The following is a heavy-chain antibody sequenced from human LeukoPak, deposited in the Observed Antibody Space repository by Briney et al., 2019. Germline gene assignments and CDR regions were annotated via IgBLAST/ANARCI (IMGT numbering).Heavy chain of an antibody. V-gene: IGHV3-21*01. D-gene: IGHD5-18*01. CDR3: ARASGYSYGTIDY. CDR2: ISSSSSYI. J-gene: IGHJ4*02. CDR1: GFTFSNFA. Sequence: GGSLRLSCAASGFTFSNFAMSWVRQAPGKGLQWVSSISSSSSYIYYADSVKGRFTISRDNAKNSLYLQMNSLRAEDTAVYYCARASGYSYGTIDYWGQGTLVTVSS.